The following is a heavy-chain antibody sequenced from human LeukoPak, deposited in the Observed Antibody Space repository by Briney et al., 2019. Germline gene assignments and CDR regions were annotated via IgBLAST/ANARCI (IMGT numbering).Heavy chain of an antibody. D-gene: IGHD6-13*01. Sequence: SETLSLTCAVYGGSFSGYYWSWIRQPPGKGLEWIGEINHSGSTNYNPSLKSRVTISVDTSKNQFSLKLSSVTAADTAAYYCARALYSSSWYSDYWGQGTLVTVSS. J-gene: IGHJ4*02. V-gene: IGHV4-34*01. CDR2: INHSGST. CDR1: GGSFSGYY. CDR3: ARALYSSSWYSDY.